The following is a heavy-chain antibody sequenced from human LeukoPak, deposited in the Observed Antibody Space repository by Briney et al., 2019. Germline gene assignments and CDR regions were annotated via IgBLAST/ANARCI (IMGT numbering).Heavy chain of an antibody. J-gene: IGHJ4*02. Sequence: PGVSLRLSCAASGFTFSSYEMNWVRQAPGKGLEWVSYISSSGSAIYYAASVKGRFTISRDNAKNSLYLQMNSLSAEDTALYYCARGYCSNGVCYRGGFDFWGQGTLVTVSS. CDR1: GFTFSSYE. D-gene: IGHD2-8*01. V-gene: IGHV3-48*03. CDR2: ISSSGSAI. CDR3: ARGYCSNGVCYRGGFDF.